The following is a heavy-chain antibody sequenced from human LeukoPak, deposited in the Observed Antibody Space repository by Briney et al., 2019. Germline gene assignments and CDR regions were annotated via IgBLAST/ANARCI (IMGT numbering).Heavy chain of an antibody. V-gene: IGHV3-23*01. D-gene: IGHD5-12*01. Sequence: GGSLRLSCAASRFTFSAFAMSWVRQAPGKGLEWVSTISRSGDSTYYADSVKGRFTISRDNSKNTLYLQMDSLRAEDTAVYYCGKDLVESGYDLDYWGQGTLVTVSS. CDR3: GKDLVESGYDLDY. CDR2: ISRSGDST. J-gene: IGHJ4*02. CDR1: RFTFSAFA.